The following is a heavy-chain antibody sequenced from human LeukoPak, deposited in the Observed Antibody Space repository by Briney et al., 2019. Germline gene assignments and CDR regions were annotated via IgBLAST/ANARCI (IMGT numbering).Heavy chain of an antibody. Sequence: SETLSLTCTVSGGSISGSFWHWIRQPPGKGLEWIGNIYYSGSTYYNPSLKSRVTISVDTSKNQFSLKLSSVTAADTAVYYCARGRPLATYSSSPLYFDYWGQGTLVTVSS. CDR1: GGSISGSF. CDR2: IYYSGST. CDR3: ARGRPLATYSSSPLYFDY. J-gene: IGHJ4*02. D-gene: IGHD6-13*01. V-gene: IGHV4-59*12.